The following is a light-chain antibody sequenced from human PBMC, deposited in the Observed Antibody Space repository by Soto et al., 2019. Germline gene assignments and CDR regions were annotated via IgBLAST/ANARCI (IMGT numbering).Light chain of an antibody. CDR2: EDS. CDR3: SSYADTNNLL. Sequence: QSALTQPASVSGSPGQSITVSCTGSRNDVGNYNLVSWYQQSPGKAPKLLIYEDSKRPSGVSNRFSGSKSGDTASLTISGLQAEDEADYYCSSYADTNNLLFGGGTKLTVL. V-gene: IGLV2-23*01. CDR1: RNDVGNYNL. J-gene: IGLJ2*01.